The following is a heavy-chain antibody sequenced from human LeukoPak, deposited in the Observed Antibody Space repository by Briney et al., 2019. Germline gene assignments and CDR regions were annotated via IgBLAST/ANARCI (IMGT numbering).Heavy chain of an antibody. CDR1: GGSISSSSDY. J-gene: IGHJ5*02. CDR3: ARVPPYSGSYGRREGRNWFDP. Sequence: PSETLSLTCTVSGGSISSSSDYWGWIRQAPGKGLEWIGSIYYHENTYYNSSLKSRVTISVDTSKNQFSLKLSSVTAADTAVYYCARVPPYSGSYGRREGRNWFDPWGQGTLVTVSS. CDR2: IYYHENT. D-gene: IGHD1-26*01. V-gene: IGHV4-39*07.